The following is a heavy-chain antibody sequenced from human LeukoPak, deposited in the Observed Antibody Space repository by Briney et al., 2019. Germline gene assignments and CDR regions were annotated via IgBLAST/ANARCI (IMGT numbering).Heavy chain of an antibody. D-gene: IGHD4-17*01. J-gene: IGHJ5*02. CDR1: GGSFSSGDYY. CDR3: AREGGDNWFDP. Sequence: SQTLSLTCTVSGGSFSSGDYYWSWIRQHPGRGLEWIGYIYYSGSTYYSPSLKSRVTISVDMSKNQFSLKLTSVTAADTAVYYCAREGGDNWFDPWGQGTLVTVSS. CDR2: IYYSGST. V-gene: IGHV4-31*03.